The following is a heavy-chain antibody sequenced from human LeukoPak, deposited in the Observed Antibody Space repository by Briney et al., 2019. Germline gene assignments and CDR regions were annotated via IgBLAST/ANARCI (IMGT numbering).Heavy chain of an antibody. CDR1: GDSITTYY. CDR3: AKTARLPES. CDR2: IYYTGIT. V-gene: IGHV4-59*01. D-gene: IGHD6-6*01. Sequence: SETLSLTCNVSGDSITTYYWSWIRRPPGKGLEYIGYIYYTGITNYNPSLKSRVTMSMDTSKSHFSLRLTSVTAADTAVYYCAKTARLPESWGQGTLVTVSS. J-gene: IGHJ5*02.